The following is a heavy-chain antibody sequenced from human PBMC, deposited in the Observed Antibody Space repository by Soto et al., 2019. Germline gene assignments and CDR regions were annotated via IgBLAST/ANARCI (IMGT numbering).Heavy chain of an antibody. D-gene: IGHD2-21*02. J-gene: IGHJ6*02. Sequence: SETLSLTCTVSGASIRSTTYYWGWIRQPPGKGLEWIGYMYKTGSTVYNPSFKSRVTISVDTSKNQFSLKLNSVTAADTAVYYCARDLWGYCGTDCYPLDVWGQGTTVTVSS. CDR2: MYKTGST. V-gene: IGHV4-39*07. CDR3: ARDLWGYCGTDCYPLDV. CDR1: GASIRSTTYY.